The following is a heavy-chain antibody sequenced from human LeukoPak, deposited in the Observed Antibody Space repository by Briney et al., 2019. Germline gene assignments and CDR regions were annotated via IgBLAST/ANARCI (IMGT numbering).Heavy chain of an antibody. CDR2: IIPIFGTA. J-gene: IGHJ4*02. CDR3: ARELIVVGATFYFDY. Sequence: GASVKVSCKASGGTFSSYAISWVRQAPGQGLEWMGGIIPIFGTANYAQKFQGRVTITADESTSTAYMELSSLRSEDTAVYYCARELIVVGATFYFDYWGQGTLVTVSS. D-gene: IGHD1-26*01. V-gene: IGHV1-69*13. CDR1: GGTFSSYA.